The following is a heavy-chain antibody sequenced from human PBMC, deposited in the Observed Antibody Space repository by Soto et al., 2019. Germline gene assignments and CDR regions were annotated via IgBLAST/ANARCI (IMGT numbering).Heavy chain of an antibody. CDR3: ARHSTSEPKDY. CDR2: IYPGDSDT. J-gene: IGHJ4*01. V-gene: IGHV5-51*01. D-gene: IGHD1-1*01. Sequence: PGESLKISCKGSGYSFTTYWIAWVRQMPGKGLEWVGIIYPGDSDTRYSPSFEGHVTISVDKSISTAFLQWNSLKASDNAIYYCARHSTSEPKDYSGQGTLVTVYS. CDR1: GYSFTTYW.